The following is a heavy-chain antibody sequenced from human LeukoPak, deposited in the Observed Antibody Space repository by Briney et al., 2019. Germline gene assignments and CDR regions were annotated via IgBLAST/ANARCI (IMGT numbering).Heavy chain of an antibody. CDR2: IYYSGST. J-gene: IGHJ6*03. CDR3: ARGFGSSYYMDV. CDR1: GGSISSYY. V-gene: IGHV4-59*01. Sequence: SETLSLTCTDSGGSISSYYWSWIRQPPGKGLEWIGYIYYSGSTNYNPSLKSRVTISVDTSKNQFSLKLSSVTAADTAVYYCARGFGSSYYMDVWGKGTTVTVSS. D-gene: IGHD2-15*01.